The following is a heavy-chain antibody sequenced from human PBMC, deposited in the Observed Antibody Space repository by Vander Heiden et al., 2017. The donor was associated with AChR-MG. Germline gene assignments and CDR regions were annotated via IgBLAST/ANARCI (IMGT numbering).Heavy chain of an antibody. CDR3: ARGGTSSNWYFDL. V-gene: IGHV4-4*07. CDR2: VYKSGST. D-gene: IGHD6-6*01. Sequence: QVQLQESGPGLVILSETLSVTCNVSGDSINSYYWSWIRQPAGKGLEWIGRVYKSGSTSYNPSLKSRVTMSVDTSKDQLSLKLTSVTAADTAVYYCARGGTSSNWYFDLWGRGTLVTVSS. J-gene: IGHJ2*01. CDR1: GDSINSYY.